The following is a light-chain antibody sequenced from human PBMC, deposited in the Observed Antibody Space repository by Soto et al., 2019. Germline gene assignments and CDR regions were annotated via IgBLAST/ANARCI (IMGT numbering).Light chain of an antibody. Sequence: DIQMTQSPSSVSASIGYTVTITCRASQDISTLLAWYQQKPGKAPKLLIYGASTLESGVPSRFSGRGSGTDFTLTISSLQPEDFATYFCQQADSFPLTFGGGTKVEIK. V-gene: IGKV1D-12*01. CDR3: QQADSFPLT. CDR1: QDISTL. J-gene: IGKJ4*01. CDR2: GAS.